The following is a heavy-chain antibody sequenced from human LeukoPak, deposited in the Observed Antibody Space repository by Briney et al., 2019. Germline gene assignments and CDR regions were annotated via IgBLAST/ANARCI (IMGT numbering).Heavy chain of an antibody. CDR2: IYYSGST. Sequence: SQTLSLTCTVSGGSISSSSCFWGWIRQPPGKGLEWIGSIYYSGSTYYNPSLKSRFTISVDTSKNQFSLKLSSVTAADTAVYYCARHYYDSSGYYSGRPYYFDYWGQGTLVTVSS. CDR1: GGSISSSSCF. D-gene: IGHD3-22*01. CDR3: ARHYYDSSGYYSGRPYYFDY. V-gene: IGHV4-39*01. J-gene: IGHJ4*02.